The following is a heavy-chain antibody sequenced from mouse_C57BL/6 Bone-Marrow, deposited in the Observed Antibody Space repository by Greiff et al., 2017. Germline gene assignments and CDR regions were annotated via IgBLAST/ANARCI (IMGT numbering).Heavy chain of an antibody. V-gene: IGHV5-6*01. D-gene: IGHD1-1*01. CDR3: ARHEHYYGSEGFAY. CDR1: GFTFSSYG. J-gene: IGHJ3*01. CDR2: ISSGGSYT. Sequence: EVKLVESGGDLVKPGGSLKLSCAASGFTFSSYGMSWVRQTPDKRLEWVATISSGGSYTYYPDSVKGRFTISRDNAKNTLYLQMSSLKSEDTAMYYCARHEHYYGSEGFAYWGQGTLVTVSA.